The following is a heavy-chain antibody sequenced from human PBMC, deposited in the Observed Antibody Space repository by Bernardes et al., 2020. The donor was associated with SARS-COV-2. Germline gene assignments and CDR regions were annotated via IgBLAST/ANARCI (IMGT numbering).Heavy chain of an antibody. D-gene: IGHD4-17*01. Sequence: GGYLKTSSNASGYSLTCYWINWVRPIPGKGLEWMGRIDPSDSYINYSPSFQGRVTISADKSISTAYLQWSSLKASDTAMYYCARQGEDYNDSLDCWGQGTLVTVSS. CDR2: IDPSDSYI. V-gene: IGHV5-10-1*01. J-gene: IGHJ4*02. CDR1: GYSLTCYW. CDR3: ARQGEDYNDSLDC.